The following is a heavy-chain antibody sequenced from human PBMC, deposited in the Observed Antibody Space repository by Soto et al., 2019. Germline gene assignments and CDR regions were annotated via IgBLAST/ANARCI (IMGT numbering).Heavy chain of an antibody. D-gene: IGHD5-12*01. Sequence: EVQLLESGGGLVQPGGSLRLSCAASGFTFSSYAMSWVRQAPGKGLEWVSAISGSGGSTYYADSVKGRFTNSRDNSKNTLYLQMNSLRAEDTAVYYCAKAASGYDWDDDAFDIWGQGTMVTVSS. CDR2: ISGSGGST. V-gene: IGHV3-23*01. J-gene: IGHJ3*02. CDR3: AKAASGYDWDDDAFDI. CDR1: GFTFSSYA.